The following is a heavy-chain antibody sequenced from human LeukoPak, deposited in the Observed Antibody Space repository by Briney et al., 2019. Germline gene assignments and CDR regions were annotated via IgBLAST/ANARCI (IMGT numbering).Heavy chain of an antibody. D-gene: IGHD6-19*01. CDR3: AREASGWYAC. Sequence: ASVKVSCKASGFTFTDYYMHWVRQAPGQGLEWVGWINPNSGATAYAQKFQGRVTVTRDTPINTAYMDLSMLTSDDTAMYYCAREASGWYACWGQGTLVTVSS. J-gene: IGHJ4*02. CDR1: GFTFTDYY. CDR2: INPNSGAT. V-gene: IGHV1-2*02.